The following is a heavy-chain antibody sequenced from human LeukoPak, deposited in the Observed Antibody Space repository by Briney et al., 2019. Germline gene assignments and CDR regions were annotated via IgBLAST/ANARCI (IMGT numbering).Heavy chain of an antibody. CDR1: GFTFSSYG. CDR2: IRYDGSNK. Sequence: GGSLRLSWAASGFTFSSYGMHWVRQAPGKGLEWVAFIRYDGSNKYYADSVKGRFTISRDNSKNTLYLQMNSLRAEDTAVYYCAKDAVAHGYDNDYWGQGTLVTVSS. CDR3: AKDAVAHGYDNDY. J-gene: IGHJ4*02. V-gene: IGHV3-30*02. D-gene: IGHD6-19*01.